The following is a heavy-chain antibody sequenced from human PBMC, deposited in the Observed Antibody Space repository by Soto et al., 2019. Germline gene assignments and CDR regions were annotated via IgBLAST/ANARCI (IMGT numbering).Heavy chain of an antibody. D-gene: IGHD1-26*01. J-gene: IGHJ5*02. CDR3: ARAVGATFAWFDP. V-gene: IGHV3-11*01. CDR2: ISSSGSTI. Sequence: PGGSLRLSCAASGFTFSDYYMSWIRQAPGKGLEWVSYISSSGSTIYYADSVKGRFTISRDNAKNSLYLQMNSLRAEDTVVYYCARAVGATFAWFDPWGQGTLVTVSS. CDR1: GFTFSDYY.